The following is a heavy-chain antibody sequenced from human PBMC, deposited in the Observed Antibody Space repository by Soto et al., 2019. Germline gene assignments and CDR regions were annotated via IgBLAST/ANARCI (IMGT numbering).Heavy chain of an antibody. J-gene: IGHJ4*02. D-gene: IGHD3-9*01. Sequence: LVKVSCKASGYTFTSYYMHWVRQAPGQGLEWMGIINPSGGSTSYAQKFQGRVTMTRDTSTSTVYMELSSLRSEDTAVYYCARVGYDILTGSPAYFDYWGQGTLVTVSS. CDR1: GYTFTSYY. CDR3: ARVGYDILTGSPAYFDY. CDR2: INPSGGST. V-gene: IGHV1-46*03.